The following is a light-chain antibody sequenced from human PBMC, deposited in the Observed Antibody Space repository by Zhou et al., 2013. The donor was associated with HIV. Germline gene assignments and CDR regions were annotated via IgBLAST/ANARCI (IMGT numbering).Light chain of an antibody. V-gene: IGKV3-20*01. Sequence: EKVMTQSPATLSVSPGERATLSCRASESVSSDLAWYQQKPGQAPRLLIYGASSRATGIPDRFSGSGSGTDFTLTISRLEPEDFAVYYCQHYGVSPYTFGPGTKLEI. CDR2: GAS. CDR1: ESVSSD. J-gene: IGKJ2*01. CDR3: QHYGVSPYT.